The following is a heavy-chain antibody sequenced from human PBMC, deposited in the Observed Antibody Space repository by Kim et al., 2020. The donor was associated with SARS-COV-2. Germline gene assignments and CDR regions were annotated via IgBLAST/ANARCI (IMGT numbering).Heavy chain of an antibody. CDR1: GGTFSSYA. V-gene: IGHV1-69*13. CDR3: PREVGYYDSSGYLH. Sequence: SVKVSCKASGGTFSSYAISWVRQAPGQGLEWMGGIIPIFGTANYAQKFQGRATITADESTSTAYMELRSLRSEDTAVYYFPREVGYYDSSGYLHWGQGT. D-gene: IGHD3-22*01. CDR2: IIPIFGTA. J-gene: IGHJ4*02.